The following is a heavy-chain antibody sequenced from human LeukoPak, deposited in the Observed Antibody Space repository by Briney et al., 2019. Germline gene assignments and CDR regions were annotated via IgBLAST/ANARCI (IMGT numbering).Heavy chain of an antibody. Sequence: KASETLSLTCTVSGGSISSSTYYWGWIRQPPGKGLEWIGGIYYSGSTYYNPSLKSRVTISVDTAKNQFSLKLNSVTAADTAVYYCARQRGGGYWYFDLWGRGTLVTVAS. D-gene: IGHD3-16*01. J-gene: IGHJ2*01. V-gene: IGHV4-39*01. CDR1: GGSISSSTYY. CDR3: ARQRGGGYWYFDL. CDR2: IYYSGST.